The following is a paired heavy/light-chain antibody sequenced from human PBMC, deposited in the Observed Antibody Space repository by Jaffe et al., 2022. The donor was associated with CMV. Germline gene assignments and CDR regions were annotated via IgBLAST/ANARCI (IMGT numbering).Light chain of an antibody. CDR1: SSNVGNNY. Sequence: QSVLTQPPSVSAAPGQKVTISCSGSSSNVGNNYVSWYQQFPGAAPKLVIYENSKRPSGIPDRFSGSKSGTSATLGITGLQTGDEADYYCGTWDSSLSAVFGGGTKLTVL. CDR3: GTWDSSLSAV. V-gene: IGLV1-51*02. CDR2: ENS. J-gene: IGLJ2*01.
Heavy chain of an antibody. CDR2: VKTDGSTT. Sequence: EVQLVESGGGLIQPGGSLRLSCATSGFTFSEYWMHWVRQVPGKGPEWVSHVKTDGSTTNYADSVKGRFTVSRDNAKNTLYLQMNSLRAEDTALYYCARGFRFYWYYMDVWGKGTTVTVSS. V-gene: IGHV3-74*01. CDR3: ARGFRFYWYYMDV. CDR1: GFTFSEYW. J-gene: IGHJ6*03.